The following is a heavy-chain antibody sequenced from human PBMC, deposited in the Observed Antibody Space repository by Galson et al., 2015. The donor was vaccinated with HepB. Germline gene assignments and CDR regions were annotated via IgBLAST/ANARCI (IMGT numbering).Heavy chain of an antibody. J-gene: IGHJ3*02. D-gene: IGHD3/OR15-3a*01. CDR2: ISYDGSNK. CDR3: ARASVDWAFDI. CDR1: GFTFSSYA. V-gene: IGHV3-30-3*01. Sequence: SLRLSCAASGFTFSSYAMHWVRQAPGKGLEWVAVISYDGSNKYYADSVKGRLTISRDNSKNTLYLQMNSLRAEDTAVYYCARASVDWAFDIWGQGTMVTVSS.